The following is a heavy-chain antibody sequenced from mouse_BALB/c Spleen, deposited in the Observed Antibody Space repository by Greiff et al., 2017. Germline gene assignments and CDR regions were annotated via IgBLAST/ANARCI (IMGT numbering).Heavy chain of an antibody. Sequence: VQLQQSGPELVKPGASVRISCKASGYTFTSYYIHWVKQRPGQGLEWIGWIYPGNVNTKYNEKFKGKATLTADKSSSTAYMQLSSLTSEDSAVYFCAREYGSSFFAYWGQGTLVTVSA. D-gene: IGHD1-1*01. CDR3: AREYGSSFFAY. V-gene: IGHV1S56*01. J-gene: IGHJ3*01. CDR2: IYPGNVNT. CDR1: GYTFTSYY.